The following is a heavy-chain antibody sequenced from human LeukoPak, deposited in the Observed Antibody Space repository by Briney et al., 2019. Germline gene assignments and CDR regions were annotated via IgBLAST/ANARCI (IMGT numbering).Heavy chain of an antibody. J-gene: IGHJ3*02. V-gene: IGHV3-7*01. CDR3: ASLKAWSSTNSDAFDI. D-gene: IGHD2-2*01. CDR2: IKRDGSEK. CDR1: GFTFSSYW. Sequence: GGSLRLSCAASGFTFSSYWMSWVRQAPGKGLEWVANIKRDGSEKYYVDSVKGRFTISRDNAKNSLYLQMNSLRAEDTAVYYCASLKAWSSTNSDAFDIWGQGTMVTVSS.